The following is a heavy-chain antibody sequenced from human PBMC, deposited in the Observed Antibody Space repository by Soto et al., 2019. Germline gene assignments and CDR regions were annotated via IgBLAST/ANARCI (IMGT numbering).Heavy chain of an antibody. CDR3: ARAGKQLVPWYFDL. J-gene: IGHJ2*01. V-gene: IGHV4-38-2*01. CDR2: IYHSGST. CDR1: CYSISSGYY. D-gene: IGHD6-6*01. Sequence: PSETLSLTCAFSCYSISSGYYWGWIRQPPGKGLEWIGSIYHSGSTYYNPSLKSRVTISVDTSKNQFSLKLSSVTAADTAVYYCARAGKQLVPWYFDLWGRGTLVTVSS.